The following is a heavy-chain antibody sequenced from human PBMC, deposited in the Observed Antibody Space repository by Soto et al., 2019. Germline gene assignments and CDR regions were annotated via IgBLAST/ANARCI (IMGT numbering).Heavy chain of an antibody. CDR1: GGSISSGGYY. J-gene: IGHJ4*02. V-gene: IGHV4-31*03. D-gene: IGHD5-12*01. CDR2: IYYSGST. Sequence: QVQLQESGPGLVKPSQTLSLTCTVSGGSISSGGYYWSWIRQHPGKSLEWIGYIYYSGSTYYNPSLKRRVTISVDTSKNQSSLKLSSVTAADTAVYYCARARRIVATSFVIYFDYWGQGTLVTVSS. CDR3: ARARRIVATSFVIYFDY.